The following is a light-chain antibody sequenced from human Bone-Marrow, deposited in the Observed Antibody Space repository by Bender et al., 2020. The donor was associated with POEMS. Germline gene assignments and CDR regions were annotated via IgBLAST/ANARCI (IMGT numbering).Light chain of an antibody. CDR2: RND. Sequence: QSVLTQPPSVSGTPGQRVTISCSGSSSNIGYYYVYWYQVLPGAAPKLLLYRNDQRPSGIPDRFTGSKSGTSATLGITGLQTGDEADYYCGTWDNSLSAVVFGGGTQLAVL. CDR1: SSNIGYYY. V-gene: IGLV1-51*01. CDR3: GTWDNSLSAVV. J-gene: IGLJ2*01.